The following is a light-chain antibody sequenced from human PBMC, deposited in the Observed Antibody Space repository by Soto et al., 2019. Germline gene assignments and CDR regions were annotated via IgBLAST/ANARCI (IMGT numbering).Light chain of an antibody. CDR1: KSLLHVIGFTY. V-gene: IGKV2-40*01. Sequence: DIVMTQTPPSLPVNPGGPASISCTSSKSLLHVIGFTYLHWSLQKPGQSPHLLIYRVSNHLSGVPDRFRGSGSGGDFTLKINLVEAADVGVFYCMQATQSLLVGGTKVETK. CDR2: RVS. CDR3: MQATQSL. J-gene: IGKJ4*01.